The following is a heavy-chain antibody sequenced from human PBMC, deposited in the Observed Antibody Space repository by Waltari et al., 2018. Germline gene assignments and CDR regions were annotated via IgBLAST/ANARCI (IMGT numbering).Heavy chain of an antibody. CDR2: INEDGNAK. CDR1: GFTFIRHW. Sequence: EVQLVESGGGLVQPGGSLRLSCTASGFTFIRHWMSWVRQAAGKGLEWVANINEDGNAKYYVDSVKGRFAVSRDNAQNSLYLQMESLTAEDTAVYYCTRRFPNFYYYGMDVWGQGTAVTVSS. J-gene: IGHJ6*02. D-gene: IGHD3-3*01. V-gene: IGHV3-7*03. CDR3: TRRFPNFYYYGMDV.